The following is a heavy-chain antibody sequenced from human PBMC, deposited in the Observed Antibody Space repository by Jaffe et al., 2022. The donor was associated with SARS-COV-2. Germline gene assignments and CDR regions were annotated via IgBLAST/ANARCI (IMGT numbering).Heavy chain of an antibody. CDR2: IYYSGST. V-gene: IGHV4-39*01. Sequence: QVQLQESGPGLVKPSETLSLTCIVSGGSTSSRSYYWGWIRQPPGKGLEWIGSIYYSGSTYYNPSLKSRVTISVDTSKNQFSLKLRSVTAADTAVYYCARHLSQDQLPTYYYGLDVWGQGTTVTVSS. CDR3: ARHLSQDQLPTYYYGLDV. CDR1: GGSTSSRSYY. J-gene: IGHJ6*02. D-gene: IGHD2-2*01.